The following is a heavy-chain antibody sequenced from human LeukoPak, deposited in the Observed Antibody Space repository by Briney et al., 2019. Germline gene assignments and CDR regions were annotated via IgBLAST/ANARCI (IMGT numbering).Heavy chain of an antibody. J-gene: IGHJ3*02. Sequence: GESLKISCKGFGYMFTSYSIGGVGQMPGKGLEWMGSIYPGDSDIRYSPSFQGQVTISADKSISTAYLQWNSLQASDTAMYYCAKRRDGYNLYAFDIWGQGTMVTVSS. CDR2: IYPGDSDI. V-gene: IGHV5-51*01. CDR1: GYMFTSYS. CDR3: AKRRDGYNLYAFDI. D-gene: IGHD5-24*01.